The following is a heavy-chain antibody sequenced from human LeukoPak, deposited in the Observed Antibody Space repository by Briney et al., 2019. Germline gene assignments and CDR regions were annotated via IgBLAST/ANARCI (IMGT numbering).Heavy chain of an antibody. CDR1: GGSISSYY. V-gene: IGHV4-59*12. CDR2: IYYSGST. D-gene: IGHD1-1*01. Sequence: SETLSLTCTVSGGSISSYYWSWIRQPPGKGLEWIGYIYYSGSTNYNPSLKSRVTISVDTSKNQFSLKLSSVTDADTAVYYCARDGSDNWGLFDNWGRGTLVTVSS. CDR3: ARDGSDNWGLFDN. J-gene: IGHJ4*02.